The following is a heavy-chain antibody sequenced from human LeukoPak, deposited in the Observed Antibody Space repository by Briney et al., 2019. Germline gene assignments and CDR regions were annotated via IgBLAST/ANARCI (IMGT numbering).Heavy chain of an antibody. CDR1: GFTFSSFA. CDR2: IWYDGSNK. CDR3: VRGGATTETYFDN. J-gene: IGHJ4*02. D-gene: IGHD4-11*01. V-gene: IGHV3-33*01. Sequence: GRSLRLSCTASGFTFSSFAMHWVRQAPGKGLEWVAVIWYDGSNKYYAESVKGRFTISRDNSKNTLYLQMNSLRAEDTALYYCVRGGATTETYFDNWGQGTPVTVSS.